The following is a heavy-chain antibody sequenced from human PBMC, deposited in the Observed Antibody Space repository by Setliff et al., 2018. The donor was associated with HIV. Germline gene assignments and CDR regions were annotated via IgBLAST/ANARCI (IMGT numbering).Heavy chain of an antibody. V-gene: IGHV4-59*08. Sequence: LSLTCTVSGGSISTYYWSWIRQAPGRGLEWIGYIYYTGRTNYNPSLKSRVTMSVDTSKNQFSLNLSSVTAADTAVYYCALDPGYRRDYWGQGTLVTVSS. CDR3: ALDPGYRRDY. CDR2: IYYTGRT. D-gene: IGHD5-12*01. J-gene: IGHJ4*02. CDR1: GGSISTYY.